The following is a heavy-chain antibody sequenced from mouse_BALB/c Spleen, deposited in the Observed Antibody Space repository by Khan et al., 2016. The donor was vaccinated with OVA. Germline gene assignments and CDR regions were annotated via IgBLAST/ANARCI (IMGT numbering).Heavy chain of an antibody. J-gene: IGHJ4*01. CDR3: ERKNYYGYAVDY. V-gene: IGHV3-2*02. CDR2: ISYSGSP. D-gene: IGHD1-1*01. Sequence: EVQLQESGPGLVKPSQSLSLTCTVTGYSITSNYAWNWIRQFPGNKLEWMGYISYSGSPSYNPSLKSRISITRDTSKNQFFLQLNSVTTEDTATYYCERKNYYGYAVDYWGQGTSVTVSS. CDR1: GYSITSNYA.